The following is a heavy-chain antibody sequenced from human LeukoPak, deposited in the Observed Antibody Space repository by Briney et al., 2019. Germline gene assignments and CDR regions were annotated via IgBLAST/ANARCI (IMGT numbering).Heavy chain of an antibody. Sequence: GGSLRLSCEGSGFTFSNYWMGWVRQAPGKGLQWVANIKTDGSEKYYVDSVKGRFTISRDNAKNSLYLQMNSLRAEDTAVYYCACSPRWGQGTLVTVSS. V-gene: IGHV3-7*01. CDR1: GFTFSNYW. CDR3: ACSPR. CDR2: IKTDGSEK. J-gene: IGHJ4*02.